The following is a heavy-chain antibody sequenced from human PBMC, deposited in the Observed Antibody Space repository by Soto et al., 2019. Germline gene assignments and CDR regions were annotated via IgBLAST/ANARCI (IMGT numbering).Heavy chain of an antibody. J-gene: IGHJ4*01. CDR2: ISAYNGNT. CDR3: AKSPDSSGWFP. D-gene: IGHD6-19*01. V-gene: IGHV1-18*01. Sequence: APVKVACKASGYTFTSYGISWVRQAPGQGLEWMGWISAYNGNTNYAQKLQGRVTMTTDTSTSTAYMELRSLRSDDTAVYYCAKSPDSSGWFPRGQGTLVTVSS. CDR1: GYTFTSYG.